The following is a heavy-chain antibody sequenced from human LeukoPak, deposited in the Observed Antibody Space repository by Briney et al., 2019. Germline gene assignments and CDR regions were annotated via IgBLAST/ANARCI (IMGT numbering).Heavy chain of an antibody. V-gene: IGHV4-39*07. CDR3: ARDLSWRLGCALKTDNWFDP. CDR1: GGSISSSSYY. Sequence: SETLSLTCTVSGGSISSSSYYWGWIRQPPGKGLEWIGSIYYSGSTYYNPSLKSRVTISVDTSKNQFSLKLSSVTAADTAVYYCARDLSWRLGCALKTDNWFDPWGQGTLVTVSS. CDR2: IYYSGST. D-gene: IGHD5-12*01. J-gene: IGHJ5*02.